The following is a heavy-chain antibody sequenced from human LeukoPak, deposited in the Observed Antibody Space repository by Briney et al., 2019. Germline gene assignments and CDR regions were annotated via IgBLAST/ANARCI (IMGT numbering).Heavy chain of an antibody. CDR3: AELGITMIGGV. D-gene: IGHD3-10*02. CDR2: ISSSGSTI. V-gene: IGHV3-48*03. CDR1: GFTFSNHE. J-gene: IGHJ6*04. Sequence: PGGSLRLSCAASGFTFSNHEMNWVRQAPGKGLEWVSYISSSGSTIYYADSVKGRFTISRDNAKNSLYLQMNSLRAEDTAVYYCAELGITMIGGVWGKGTTVTISS.